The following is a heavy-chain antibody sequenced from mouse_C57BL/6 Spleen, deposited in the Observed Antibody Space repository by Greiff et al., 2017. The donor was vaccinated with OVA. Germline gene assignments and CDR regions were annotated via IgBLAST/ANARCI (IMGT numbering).Heavy chain of an antibody. CDR2: IDPETGGT. J-gene: IGHJ4*01. CDR3: TREYYGNHYAMDY. V-gene: IGHV1-15*01. Sequence: VQLQQSGAELVRPGASVTLSCKASGYTFTDYEMHWVKQTPVHGLEWIGAIDPETGGTAYNQKFKGKAILTADKSSSTAYMELRSLTSEDSAVYYCTREYYGNHYAMDYWGQGTSVTVSS. D-gene: IGHD2-1*01. CDR1: GYTFTDYE.